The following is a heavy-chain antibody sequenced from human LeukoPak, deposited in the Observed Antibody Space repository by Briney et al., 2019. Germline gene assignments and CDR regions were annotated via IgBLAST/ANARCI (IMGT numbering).Heavy chain of an antibody. V-gene: IGHV3-66*01. CDR1: GFTVSSNY. Sequence: GGSLRLACAASGFTVSSNYMSWVRQAPGKGLEWVSVIYSGGTTYYADSVKGRFTISRDNSKNTLYLQMNRLRAEDTAVYYCARGVTPDWFDPWGQGTLVTVSS. CDR3: ARGVTPDWFDP. D-gene: IGHD2-21*02. CDR2: IYSGGTT. J-gene: IGHJ5*02.